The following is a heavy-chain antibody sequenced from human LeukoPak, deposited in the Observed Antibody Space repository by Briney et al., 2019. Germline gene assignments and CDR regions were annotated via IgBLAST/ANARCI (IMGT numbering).Heavy chain of an antibody. V-gene: IGHV4-38-2*01. CDR1: GYSISSGYY. CDR2: IYDSGST. D-gene: IGHD3-3*01. J-gene: IGHJ3*02. Sequence: PSETLSLTCAVSGYSISSGYYWGGSRTPPGKGREGIGNIYDSGSTYYNPSLKIRVTISVHTSKAQFSLKLSSFTAADTAVYYCARHYYDFWSGYSPYPYDAFDIWGQGTMVTVSS. CDR3: ARHYYDFWSGYSPYPYDAFDI.